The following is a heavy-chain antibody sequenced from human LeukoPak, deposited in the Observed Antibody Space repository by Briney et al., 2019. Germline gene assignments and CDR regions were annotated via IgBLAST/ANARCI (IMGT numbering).Heavy chain of an antibody. J-gene: IGHJ6*02. CDR2: IIPIFGTA. D-gene: IGHD2-2*01. CDR3: ARASSPFLFYYGMDV. Sequence: ASVEVSCEASGGTFSSYAISWVRQAPGQGLEWMGGIIPIFGTANYAQKFQGRVTITADESTSTAYMGLSSLRSEDTAVYYCARASSPFLFYYGMDVWGQGTTVTVSS. V-gene: IGHV1-69*13. CDR1: GGTFSSYA.